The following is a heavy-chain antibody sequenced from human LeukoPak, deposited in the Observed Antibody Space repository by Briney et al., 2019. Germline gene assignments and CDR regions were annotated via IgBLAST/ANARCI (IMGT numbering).Heavy chain of an antibody. CDR2: ISGSGGST. CDR1: GFTFSSYA. V-gene: IGHV3-23*01. CDR3: AKGPIVVVPAAIFLSWFDP. J-gene: IGHJ5*02. Sequence: PGGSLRLSCAASGFTFSSYAMSWVRQAPGKGLEWVSAISGSGGSTYYADSVKGRFTISRDNSKNTLYLQMNSLRAEDTAVYYCAKGPIVVVPAAIFLSWFDPWGQGTLVTVSS. D-gene: IGHD2-2*01.